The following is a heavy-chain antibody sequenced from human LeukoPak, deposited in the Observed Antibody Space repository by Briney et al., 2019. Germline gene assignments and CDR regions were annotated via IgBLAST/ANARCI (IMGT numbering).Heavy chain of an antibody. J-gene: IGHJ4*02. CDR3: ARQHYFFDISGYYEDY. D-gene: IGHD3-22*01. V-gene: IGHV4-39*01. CDR2: IYYRGTT. CDR1: GGSLGDDSYY. Sequence: PSETLSLTCNVSGGSLGDDSYYWGWIRQSPGKGLEWIGSIYYRGTTLYTPSLENRVTISVDTSKNQFSLKLSSVTAADTAVYYCARQHYFFDISGYYEDYWGQGTLVIVSS.